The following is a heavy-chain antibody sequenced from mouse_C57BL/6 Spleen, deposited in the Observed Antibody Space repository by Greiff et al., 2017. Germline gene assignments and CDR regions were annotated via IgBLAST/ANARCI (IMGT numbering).Heavy chain of an antibody. CDR3: TRSGGLDY. CDR2: IDPETGGT. V-gene: IGHV1-15*01. Sequence: VQLQESGAELVRPGASVTLSCKASGYTFTDYEMHWVKQTPVHGLEWIGAIDPETGGTAYNQKFKGKAILTADKSSSTAYMELRSLTSEDSAVYYCTRSGGLDYWGQGTTLTVSS. J-gene: IGHJ2*01. CDR1: GYTFTDYE. D-gene: IGHD3-2*02.